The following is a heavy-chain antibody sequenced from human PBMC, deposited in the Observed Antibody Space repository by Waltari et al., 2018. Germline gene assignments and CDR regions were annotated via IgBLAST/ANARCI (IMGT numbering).Heavy chain of an antibody. V-gene: IGHV4-59*01. CDR3: ARATYSGSYRY. J-gene: IGHJ4*02. CDR2: IYYSGST. D-gene: IGHD1-26*01. Sequence: QVQLQESGPGLVKPSETLSLTCTVSGGSISSYYWSWIRQPPGKGLEWIGYIYYSGSTNYNPSLKSRVTISVDTSKNQFSLKLSSVTAADTAVYYCARATYSGSYRYWGQGTLVTVSS. CDR1: GGSISSYY.